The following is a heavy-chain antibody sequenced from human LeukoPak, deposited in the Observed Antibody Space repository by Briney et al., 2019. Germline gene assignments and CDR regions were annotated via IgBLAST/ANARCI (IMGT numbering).Heavy chain of an antibody. CDR2: INHSGST. Sequence: SETLSLTCAVYGGSFSGYYWSWIPQPPGKGLEWIGEINHSGSTNYNPSLKSRVTISVDTSKNQFSLKLSSVTAADTAVYYCARRGSYQYYFDYWGQGTLVTVSS. CDR1: GGSFSGYY. J-gene: IGHJ4*02. V-gene: IGHV4-34*01. D-gene: IGHD1-26*01. CDR3: ARRGSYQYYFDY.